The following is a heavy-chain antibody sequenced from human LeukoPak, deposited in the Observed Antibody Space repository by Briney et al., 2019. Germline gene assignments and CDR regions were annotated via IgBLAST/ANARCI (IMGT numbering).Heavy chain of an antibody. V-gene: IGHV3-21*01. CDR1: GFIFSSYG. CDR3: ARALRGPTAGY. D-gene: IGHD3-10*01. J-gene: IGHJ4*02. Sequence: GGSLRLSCAASGFIFSSYGMKWVRQAPGQGLEWVSSISGSSSFIYDVDSVKGRFTISRDNAKNSLYLQMNSLRAEDTAVYYCARALRGPTAGYWGQGTLVTVSS. CDR2: ISGSSSFI.